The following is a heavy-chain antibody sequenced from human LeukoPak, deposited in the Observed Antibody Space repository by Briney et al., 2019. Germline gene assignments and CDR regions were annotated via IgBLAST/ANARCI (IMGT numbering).Heavy chain of an antibody. D-gene: IGHD3-22*01. J-gene: IGHJ4*02. CDR3: ARGPYFDRWYFDY. Sequence: GGSLRLSCAASGFTLSSYAMHWVRQAPGKGLEWVAVIWYDGSSMYYADSVKDRFTISRDTSKNTLYLQMNNLRAEDTAVYYCARGPYFDRWYFDYWGQGTLVSVSS. CDR2: IWYDGSSM. V-gene: IGHV3-33*01. CDR1: GFTLSSYA.